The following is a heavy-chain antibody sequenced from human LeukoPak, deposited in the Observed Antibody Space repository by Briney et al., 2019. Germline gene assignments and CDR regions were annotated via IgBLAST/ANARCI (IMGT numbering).Heavy chain of an antibody. CDR2: IYYSGST. CDR3: ARDDILTGYHLFDP. Sequence: PSQTLSLTCTVSGGSISSGGYYWSWIRQHPGKGLEWIGYIYYSGSTYYNPSLKSRVTISVDTSKNQFSLKLSSVTAADTAVYYYARDDILTGYHLFDPWGQGTLVTVSS. D-gene: IGHD3-9*01. J-gene: IGHJ5*02. V-gene: IGHV4-31*03. CDR1: GGSISSGGYY.